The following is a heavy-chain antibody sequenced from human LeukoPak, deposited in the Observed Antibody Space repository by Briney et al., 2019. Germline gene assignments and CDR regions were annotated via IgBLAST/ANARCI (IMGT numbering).Heavy chain of an antibody. CDR1: GYTFTGYY. CDR3: ARDYCSSTSCFDY. D-gene: IGHD2-2*01. CDR2: INPNSGGT. V-gene: IGHV1-2*02. J-gene: IGHJ4*02. Sequence: GASVKVSCKASGYTFTGYYMHWVRQAPGQGLEWMGWINPNSGGTNYAQKFQGRVTMTRDTSISTAYMELSRLRPDDTAVYYCARDYCSSTSCFDYWGQGTLVTVSS.